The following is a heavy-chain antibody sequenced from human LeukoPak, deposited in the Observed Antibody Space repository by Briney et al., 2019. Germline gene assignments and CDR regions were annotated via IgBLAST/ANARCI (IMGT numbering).Heavy chain of an antibody. Sequence: SGPTLVKPTQTLTLTCTFSGFSLSTSGVGVGWIRQPPGKALEWLAVIYWDDDKRYSPSLKSRLTITKDTSKNQVVLTMTNMGPVDTATYYCAHSGYFDSSGPLPPDYWGQGTLVTVSS. CDR2: IYWDDDK. CDR3: AHSGYFDSSGPLPPDY. J-gene: IGHJ4*02. D-gene: IGHD3-22*01. V-gene: IGHV2-5*02. CDR1: GFSLSTSGVG.